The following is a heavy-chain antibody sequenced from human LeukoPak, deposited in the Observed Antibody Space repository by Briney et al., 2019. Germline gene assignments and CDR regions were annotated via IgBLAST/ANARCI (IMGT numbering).Heavy chain of an antibody. CDR2: IYPGDSDT. CDR3: ARRRDERGYKDIFDI. D-gene: IGHD5-18*01. CDR1: GHSFTSYW. V-gene: IGHV5-51*01. J-gene: IGHJ3*02. Sequence: PGESLKISCNGSGHSFTSYWIGWVRQMPGKGLEWMGFIYPGDSDTSYSPSFQGQATIPADKSISTAYLQWNSLNASDTATHYCARRRDERGYKDIFDIWGQGTMVTVSS.